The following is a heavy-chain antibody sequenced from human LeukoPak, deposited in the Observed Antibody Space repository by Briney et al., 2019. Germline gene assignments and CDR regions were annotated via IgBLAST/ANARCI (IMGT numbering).Heavy chain of an antibody. J-gene: IGHJ6*04. D-gene: IGHD2-15*01. V-gene: IGHV3-73*01. CDR3: TRAYCSGGSCYYYYGMDV. CDR2: NSYAT. Sequence: NSYATAYAASVKGRFTISRDDSKNTAYLQMNSLKTEDTAVYYCTRAYCSGGSCYYYYGMDVWGKGTTVTVSS.